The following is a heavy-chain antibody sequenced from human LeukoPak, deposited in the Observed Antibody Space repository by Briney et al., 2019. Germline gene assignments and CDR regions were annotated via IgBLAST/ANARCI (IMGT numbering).Heavy chain of an antibody. CDR2: IYHSGTA. D-gene: IGHD5-12*01. J-gene: IGHJ3*02. V-gene: IGHV4-30-2*01. CDR3: ARENKLLPDAFDI. Sequence: SQTLSLTCTVSGGSISSGGYYWSWIRQPPGKGLEWIAFIYHSGTAYYNPSLKSRVAISVDVSKNQFSLKVNSVTAADTAVYYCARENKLLPDAFDIWGQGTMVTLSS. CDR1: GGSISSGGYY.